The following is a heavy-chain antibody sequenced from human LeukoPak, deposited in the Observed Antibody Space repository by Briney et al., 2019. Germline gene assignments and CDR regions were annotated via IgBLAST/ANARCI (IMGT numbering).Heavy chain of an antibody. V-gene: IGHV3-48*03. CDR2: ISSRGSTI. J-gene: IGHJ3*02. D-gene: IGHD3-22*01. CDR1: GFIVSSKY. CDR3: ARDAGFYDSSAYYAFDI. Sequence: QTGGSLRLSCAASGFIVSSKYMSWVRQAPGKGLEWVSYISSRGSTIYYADSVKGRFTISRDNAKNSLYLQMNSLRAEDTAVYYCARDAGFYDSSAYYAFDIWGQGTMVTVSS.